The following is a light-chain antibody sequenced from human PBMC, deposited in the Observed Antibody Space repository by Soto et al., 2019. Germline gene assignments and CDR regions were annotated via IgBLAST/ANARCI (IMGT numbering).Light chain of an antibody. V-gene: IGKV1-9*01. CDR1: QDVSRI. Sequence: DIQLTQSPSFLSASVGDRVTISCRASQDVSRILAWYQQKPGKAPNLLISAASTLQSGVPSRFSGSGSGTEFTLTISSLQAQDFATYYCQQLNSYVFTFGPGTKVDIK. J-gene: IGKJ3*01. CDR2: AAS. CDR3: QQLNSYVFT.